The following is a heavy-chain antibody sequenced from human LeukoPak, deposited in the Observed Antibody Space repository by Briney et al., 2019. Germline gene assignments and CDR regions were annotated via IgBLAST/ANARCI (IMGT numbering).Heavy chain of an antibody. CDR2: MNPNSGNT. CDR3: ASGYSSSWYYYYGMDV. D-gene: IGHD6-13*01. V-gene: IGHV1-8*01. Sequence: GASVKVSCKASGYTFTSYDINWVRQATGQGLEWMGWMNPNSGNTGYAQKFQGRVTMTRNTSISTAYMELSSLRSEDTAVYYCASGYSSSWYYYYGMDVWGQGTTVTVSS. CDR1: GYTFTSYD. J-gene: IGHJ6*02.